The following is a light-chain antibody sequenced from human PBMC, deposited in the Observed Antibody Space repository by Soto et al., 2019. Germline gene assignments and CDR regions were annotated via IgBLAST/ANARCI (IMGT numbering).Light chain of an antibody. V-gene: IGLV2-11*01. CDR2: DVN. CDR3: CSYTSTSTVV. Sequence: QSVLTQPRSVSGSPGQSVTISCTGASGDIGGYNYVSWYQHHPGKAPKLIIFDVNKRPSGVPDRFSGSKSGNTASLTISGLQPEDEADYYCCSYTSTSTVVFGGGTKVTVL. J-gene: IGLJ2*01. CDR1: SGDIGGYNY.